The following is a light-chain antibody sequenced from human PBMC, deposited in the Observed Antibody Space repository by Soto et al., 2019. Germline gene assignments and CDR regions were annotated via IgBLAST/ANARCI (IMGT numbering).Light chain of an antibody. CDR1: QGIRND. V-gene: IGKV1-5*01. Sequence: DIQMTQSPSALSASVGDRVTITCRASQGIRNDLSWYQQKPGKAPKLLIYDASSLESGVPSRFSGSGSGTEFTLTISSLQPDDFATYYCQPYNSYSWTFGQGTKVDIK. J-gene: IGKJ1*01. CDR3: QPYNSYSWT. CDR2: DAS.